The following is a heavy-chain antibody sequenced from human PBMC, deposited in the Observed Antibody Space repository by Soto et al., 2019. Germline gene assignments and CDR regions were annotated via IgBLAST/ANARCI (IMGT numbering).Heavy chain of an antibody. CDR3: ARDQGVVVTADNWFDP. D-gene: IGHD2-21*02. J-gene: IGHJ5*02. V-gene: IGHV4-4*07. CDR1: CGSITYYS. Sequence: LSLTCTASCGSITYYSWVWIRQPAGKGLEWIGRIFSSGSTNYNPSLKGRITMSLDTSKNQFSLKLNSATATDTAVYFCARDQGVVVTADNWFDPWGAVIMVPVYS. CDR2: IFSSGST.